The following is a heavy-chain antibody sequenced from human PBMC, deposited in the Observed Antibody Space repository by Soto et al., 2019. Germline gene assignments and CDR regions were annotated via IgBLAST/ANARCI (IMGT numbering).Heavy chain of an antibody. CDR2: IHSDGTST. D-gene: IGHD1-26*01. CDR1: GFTFDYYW. J-gene: IGHJ3*01. V-gene: IGHV3-74*01. Sequence: EVQLVESGGGLVQPGESLRLSCAASGFTFDYYWMHWVRQAPGKGLVWVSRIHSDGTSTTYADSVKGRFTISRDNAKNTLTLQMNSLRAEDTDVYYCARGDRGAFDLWGQGTVVTVSS. CDR3: ARGDRGAFDL.